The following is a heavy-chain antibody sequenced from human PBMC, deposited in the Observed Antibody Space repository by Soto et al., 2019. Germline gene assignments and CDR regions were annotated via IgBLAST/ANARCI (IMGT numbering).Heavy chain of an antibody. Sequence: QVQLVQSGAEVKKPGSSVKVSCKASGGTFSSYAISWVRQAPGQGLEWMGGIIPIFGTANYAQKFQGRVTIAGDESTSTAYRERSSLRSEDTAVYYCASGTSGDSPVPDDWGQGPLVTVSS. CDR2: IIPIFGTA. CDR1: GGTFSSYA. J-gene: IGHJ4*02. CDR3: ASGTSGDSPVPDD. V-gene: IGHV1-69*12. D-gene: IGHD4-17*01.